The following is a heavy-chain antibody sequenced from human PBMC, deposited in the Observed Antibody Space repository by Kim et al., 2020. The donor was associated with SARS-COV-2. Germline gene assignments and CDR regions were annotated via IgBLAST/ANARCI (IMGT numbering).Heavy chain of an antibody. CDR2: ITSGGGNT. CDR3: AKGIYGDYGA. D-gene: IGHD4-17*01. J-gene: IGHJ4*02. CDR1: GFTFSNTA. V-gene: IGHV3-23*01. Sequence: GGSLRLSCAASGFTFSNTAMSWVRQAPGKGLEWVSSITSGGGNTHYADSVKGRFTISRDNPKSTLYLEMNSLRAEDTAVYYCAKGIYGDYGAWGQGTLVTVSS.